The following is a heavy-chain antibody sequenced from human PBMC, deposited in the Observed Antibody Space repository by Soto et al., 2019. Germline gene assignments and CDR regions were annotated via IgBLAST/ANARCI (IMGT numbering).Heavy chain of an antibody. D-gene: IGHD2-2*01. CDR3: AHSRPPHGSSTSCSKIYSYYYGMDV. CDR1: GFSLSTSGVG. J-gene: IGHJ6*02. Sequence: SGPTLVNPTQTPPLTCTFSGFSLSTSGVGVGWIGQPPGKALEWLALIYWNDDKRYSPSLKSRLTITKDTSKNQVVLSMTTIDPMDTATYYCAHSRPPHGSSTSCSKIYSYYYGMDVWGQGTTVTVSS. V-gene: IGHV2-5*01. CDR2: IYWNDDK.